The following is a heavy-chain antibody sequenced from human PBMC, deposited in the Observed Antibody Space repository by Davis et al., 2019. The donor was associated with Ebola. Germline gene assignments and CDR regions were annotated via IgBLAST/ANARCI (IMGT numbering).Heavy chain of an antibody. CDR2: ILYDGSKK. CDR3: AKDRVELWLPLDYYYYCLDD. V-gene: IGHV3-30*18. D-gene: IGHD5-12*01. J-gene: IGHJ6*03. Sequence: GESLKISCVASGFTFSNYGMHWVRQAPGKGLEWVAVILYDGSKKYYADSVKGRFAISRDNSKNTVYLQMNTLRPEDTAVYYCAKDRVELWLPLDYYYYCLDDWGKGTTVTVSS. CDR1: GFTFSNYG.